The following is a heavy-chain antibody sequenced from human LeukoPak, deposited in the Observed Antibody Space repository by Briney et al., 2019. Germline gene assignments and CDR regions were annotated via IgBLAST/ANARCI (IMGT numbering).Heavy chain of an antibody. J-gene: IGHJ6*03. CDR1: GGSFSGYY. V-gene: IGHV4-34*01. D-gene: IGHD3-10*01. CDR3: ESGRSEVRGVRCYYYLDV. Sequence: PSDTQSLMCAVYGGSFSGYYGMWIRQPPGKGLEWSGEINRSGSTNYNPSHKSRVTISVATSKNQFSLKLSSVTAADTAVYYCESGRSEVRGVRCYYYLDVWGKGTTVTVSS. CDR2: INRSGST.